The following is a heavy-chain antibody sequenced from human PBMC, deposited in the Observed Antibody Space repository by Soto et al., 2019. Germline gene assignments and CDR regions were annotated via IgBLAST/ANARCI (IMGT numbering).Heavy chain of an antibody. Sequence: EVQLLESGGGLVQPGGSLRLSCAASGFTFNNFAMSWVRQAPGTGLEWVSAISGSGGSKYYADSVKGRFTISRDNSKNTLYLQRNSLRAEDTALYYCAKEGDSSGYYSAEYFQHWGQGTLVSVSS. D-gene: IGHD3-22*01. CDR1: GFTFNNFA. J-gene: IGHJ1*01. CDR3: AKEGDSSGYYSAEYFQH. V-gene: IGHV3-23*01. CDR2: ISGSGGSK.